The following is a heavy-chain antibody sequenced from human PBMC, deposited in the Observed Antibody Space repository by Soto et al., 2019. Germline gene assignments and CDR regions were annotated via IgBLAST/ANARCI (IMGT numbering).Heavy chain of an antibody. CDR2: ISGSGGSP. J-gene: IGHJ4*02. CDR1: GFTFSTYT. CDR3: AKARCSTTNCYVPDY. Sequence: GGSLRLSCAASGFTFSTYTMSWVRQAPGKGLEWVSAISGSGGSPSYADSVQGRFTISRDNPRNTLYLQMNSLRAEDTAMYYCAKARCSTTNCYVPDYWGQGTLVTVSS. V-gene: IGHV3-23*01. D-gene: IGHD2-2*01.